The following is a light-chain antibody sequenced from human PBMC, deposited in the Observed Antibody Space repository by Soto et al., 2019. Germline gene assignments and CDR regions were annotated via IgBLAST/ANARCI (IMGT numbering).Light chain of an antibody. CDR2: DSS. CDR1: QRVSNSY. Sequence: ENVVPRSPDNMPMSPAKRVNIFCKAIQRVSNSYLVWYQQKPGQAPRLLIYDSSTRATGIPDRFSGSGSGTDFTLTISRLEPEEVAVDFCQQYGYAPPFTFGPGTKVDI. J-gene: IGKJ3*01. CDR3: QQYGYAPPFT. V-gene: IGKV3-20*01.